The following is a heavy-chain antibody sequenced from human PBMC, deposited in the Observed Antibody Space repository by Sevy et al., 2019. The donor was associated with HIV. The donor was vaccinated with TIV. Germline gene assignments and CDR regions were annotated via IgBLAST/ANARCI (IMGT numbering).Heavy chain of an antibody. D-gene: IGHD3-3*01. CDR3: ARVLRFERRYYFDY. Sequence: SETLSLTCAVYGGSFSGYYWSWIRQPPGKGLEWIGEINHSGSTNYNPSLKSRVTISVDTSKNQFSLKLSSVTAADTAVYYCARVLRFERRYYFDYWGQGTLVTVSS. CDR2: INHSGST. CDR1: GGSFSGYY. V-gene: IGHV4-34*01. J-gene: IGHJ4*02.